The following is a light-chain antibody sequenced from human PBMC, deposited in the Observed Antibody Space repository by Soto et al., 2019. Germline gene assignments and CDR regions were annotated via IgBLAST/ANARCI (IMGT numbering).Light chain of an antibody. Sequence: QSALTQPASVSGSPGQSITISCAGTMRDVGAYNLVSWYQQHPGRVPRLIIYEVRNRPSGISFRFSGSKSGNTASLTISGLQAEDEADYYCSSFTSKSTLIFGGGTTLTVL. CDR3: SSFTSKSTLI. J-gene: IGLJ2*01. CDR2: EVR. CDR1: MRDVGAYNL. V-gene: IGLV2-14*01.